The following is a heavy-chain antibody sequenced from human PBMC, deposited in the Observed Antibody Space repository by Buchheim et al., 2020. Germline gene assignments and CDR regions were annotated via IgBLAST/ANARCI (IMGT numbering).Heavy chain of an antibody. J-gene: IGHJ4*02. D-gene: IGHD3-10*02. CDR1: GFTFSSYW. V-gene: IGHV3-7*01. CDR3: ARAPRRSGVFD. Sequence: EVQLVESGGGLVQPGGSLRLSCAASGFTFSSYWMSWVRQAPGKGLEWVANIKQDGSETYYVDSVKGRFTITRYHAKNSLYLQMNRLRAEDTAVYYCARAPRRSGVFDWGQGTL. CDR2: IKQDGSET.